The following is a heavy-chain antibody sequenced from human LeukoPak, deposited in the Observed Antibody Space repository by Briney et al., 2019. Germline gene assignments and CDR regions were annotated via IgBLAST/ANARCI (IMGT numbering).Heavy chain of an antibody. Sequence: GGSLRLSCAASGFTFNIYEFNWVRQAPGKGLEWVSYISTSDSTIYYADSVKGRFTISRDNAKNSLYLQMNSLRLEDTAIYYCARGDWWATTIVDLWGQGTLVTVSP. CDR3: ARGDWWATTIVDL. D-gene: IGHD1-26*01. J-gene: IGHJ5*02. CDR2: ISTSDSTI. CDR1: GFTFNIYE. V-gene: IGHV3-48*03.